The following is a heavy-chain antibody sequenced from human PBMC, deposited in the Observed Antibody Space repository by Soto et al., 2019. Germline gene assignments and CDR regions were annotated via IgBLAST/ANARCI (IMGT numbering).Heavy chain of an antibody. CDR1: GYPFSNYN. V-gene: IGHV1-3*04. J-gene: IGHJ4*01. CDR3: ARILRSVTIFGVFRPGYY. CDR2: INTGTGDT. Sequence: ASVKVSCKASGYPFSNYNIHGVRQAPGRGLEWMGWINTGTGDTRYSQKVQGRVSITSDQSENTAYMELSSLESEDTAVYYCARILRSVTIFGVFRPGYYWG. D-gene: IGHD3-3*01.